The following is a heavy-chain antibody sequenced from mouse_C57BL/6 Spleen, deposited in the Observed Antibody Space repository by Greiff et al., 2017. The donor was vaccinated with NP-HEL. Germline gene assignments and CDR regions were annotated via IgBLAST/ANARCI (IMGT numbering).Heavy chain of an antibody. D-gene: IGHD2-5*01. CDR1: GYTFTDYY. CDR3: ARESYYSNYEEFAY. V-gene: IGHV1-26*01. CDR2: INPNNGGT. J-gene: IGHJ3*01. Sequence: EVKLQESGPELVKPGASVKISCKASGYTFTDYYMNWVKQSHGKSLEWIGDINPNNGGTSYNQKFKGKATLTVDKSSSTAYMELRSLTSEDSAVYYCARESYYSNYEEFAYWGQGTLVTVSA.